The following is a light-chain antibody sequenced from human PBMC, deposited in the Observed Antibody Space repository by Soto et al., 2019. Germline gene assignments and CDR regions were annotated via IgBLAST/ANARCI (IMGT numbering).Light chain of an antibody. CDR3: QQYNSYSRT. CDR2: KAS. V-gene: IGKV1-5*03. J-gene: IGKJ1*01. CDR1: QSISSY. Sequence: DIQITQSPSSLSSSVVDRVTITCRASQSISSYLNWYQQKPGKAPKLLIYKASSLESGVPSRFSGSGSGTEFTLTISSLQPDDFATYYCQQYNSYSRTFGQGTKVDIK.